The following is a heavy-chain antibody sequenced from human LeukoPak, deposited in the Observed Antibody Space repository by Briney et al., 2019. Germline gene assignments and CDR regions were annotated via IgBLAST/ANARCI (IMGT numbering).Heavy chain of an antibody. Sequence: ASVKVSCTASGYTFTGYYMHWVRQAPGQGLEWMGWINPNSGGTNYAQKFQGWVTMTRDTSISTAYMELSSLRSEDTAVYYCARVECTNGVCSTFFDYWGQGTLVTVSS. CDR2: INPNSGGT. J-gene: IGHJ4*02. V-gene: IGHV1-2*04. CDR3: ARVECTNGVCSTFFDY. CDR1: GYTFTGYY. D-gene: IGHD2-8*01.